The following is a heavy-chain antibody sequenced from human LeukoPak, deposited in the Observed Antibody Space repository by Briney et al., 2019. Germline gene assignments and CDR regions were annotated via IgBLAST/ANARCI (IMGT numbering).Heavy chain of an antibody. Sequence: GGSLRLSCAASGFTVSSNDMSWVRQAPGKGLEWVSAISGSGGSTYYADSVKGRFTISRDNSKNTLYLQMNSLRAEDTAVYYCANSHHRYFRWFDPWGQGTLVTVSS. J-gene: IGHJ5*02. CDR2: ISGSGGST. V-gene: IGHV3-23*01. D-gene: IGHD3-10*02. CDR3: ANSHHRYFRWFDP. CDR1: GFTVSSND.